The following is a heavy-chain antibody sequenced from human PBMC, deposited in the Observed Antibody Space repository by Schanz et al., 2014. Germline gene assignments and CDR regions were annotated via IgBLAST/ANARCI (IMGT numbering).Heavy chain of an antibody. CDR2: ISDSGDST. Sequence: VQLVESGGGLVKPGGSLRLSCAASGFTFSDYYMTWIRQAPGKGLEWVSDISDSGDSTHYADSVKGRFTISRDNAKNSLFLQMNSLSAEDTAVYYCAKVAPAATYLDSWGLGTLDTVSS. CDR3: AKVAPAATYLDS. D-gene: IGHD2-2*01. J-gene: IGHJ4*02. CDR1: GFTFSDYY. V-gene: IGHV3-11*01.